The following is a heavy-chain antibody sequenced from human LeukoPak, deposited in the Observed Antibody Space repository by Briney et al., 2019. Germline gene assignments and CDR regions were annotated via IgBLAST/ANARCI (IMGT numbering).Heavy chain of an antibody. D-gene: IGHD2-2*02. CDR1: GHSFTSYW. V-gene: IGHV5-51*01. J-gene: IGHJ6*03. CDR3: ARTGVVVPAAIKDLPPYYYYMDV. Sequence: GESLKISCKGSGHSFTSYWIGWVRQMPGKGLEWMGIIYPGDSDTRYSPSFQGQVTISADKSISTAYLQWSSLKASDTAMYYCARTGVVVPAAIKDLPPYYYYMDVWGKGTTVTVSS. CDR2: IYPGDSDT.